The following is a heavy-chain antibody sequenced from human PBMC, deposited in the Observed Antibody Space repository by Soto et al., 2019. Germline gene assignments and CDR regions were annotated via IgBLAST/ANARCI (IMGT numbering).Heavy chain of an antibody. CDR3: ARSRVLAYCGGDCAKRGYYFDD. CDR1: GFTFSSYW. CDR2: IKQDGSEK. Sequence: EVQLVESGGGLVQPGGSLRLSCAASGFTFSSYWMSWVRQAPGKGLEWVANIKQDGSEKYYVDSVTGRFTITRDNAKNTMYLQRNSLRAADTDVYYCARSRVLAYCGGDCAKRGYYFDDWGQGTLVTVSS. D-gene: IGHD2-21*02. V-gene: IGHV3-7*05. J-gene: IGHJ4*02.